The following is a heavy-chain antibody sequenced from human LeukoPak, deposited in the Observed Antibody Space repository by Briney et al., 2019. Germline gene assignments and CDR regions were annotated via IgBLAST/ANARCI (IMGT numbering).Heavy chain of an antibody. D-gene: IGHD5-24*01. CDR2: IYYSGST. Sequence: SETLSLTCTVSGGSISSSSYYWGWIRQPPGKGLEWIGSIYYSGSTYYNPSLKSRVTISVDTSKNQFSLKLSSVTAADTAVYYCARRAEMATIFDYWGQGTLVTVSS. J-gene: IGHJ4*02. V-gene: IGHV4-39*01. CDR1: GGSISSSSYY. CDR3: ARRAEMATIFDY.